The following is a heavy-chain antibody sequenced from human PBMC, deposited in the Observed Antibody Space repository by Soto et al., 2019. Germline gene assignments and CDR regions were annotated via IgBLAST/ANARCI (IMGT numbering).Heavy chain of an antibody. Sequence: QVQLVQSGAEVTKPGASVKVSCKACGYTFTSYYMHWVRQAPGQGLEWMGIINPSGGSTTYAQKFQGRVTMTRDTSTTTVYMELSSLRSEDTAVYYCARGDIVAIFGMDVWGQGTTVTIAS. CDR3: ARGDIVAIFGMDV. CDR2: INPSGGST. J-gene: IGHJ6*02. D-gene: IGHD5-12*01. CDR1: GYTFTSYY. V-gene: IGHV1-46*01.